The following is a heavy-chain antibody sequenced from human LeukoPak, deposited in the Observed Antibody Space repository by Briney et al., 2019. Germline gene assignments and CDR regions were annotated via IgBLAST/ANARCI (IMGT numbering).Heavy chain of an antibody. V-gene: IGHV4-34*01. CDR1: GGSFSGYY. J-gene: IGHJ4*02. Sequence: PSETLSLTCAVYGGSFSGYYWSWIRQPPGKGLEWMGEINHSGSTNYNPSLKSRVTISVDKSKNKFSLKLSCVSAADTAVYYCARPRITGSRSLDCWGQGTLVTVSS. CDR3: ARPRITGSRSLDC. CDR2: INHSGST. D-gene: IGHD3-3*01.